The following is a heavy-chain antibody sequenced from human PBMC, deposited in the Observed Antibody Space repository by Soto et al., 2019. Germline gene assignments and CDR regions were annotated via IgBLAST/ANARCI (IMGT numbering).Heavy chain of an antibody. Sequence: GXSVKVSCRTSGYTFTSYGNRLVRQAPGQGLQWMGWISADNGNTNYSQKLQGRVTMTTDTSTSTAYMELRSLRSDETAVYYCARDLITMLRGVTDYYYGMDFWGQGTTVTVSS. CDR1: GYTFTSYG. J-gene: IGHJ6*02. D-gene: IGHD3-10*01. CDR3: ARDLITMLRGVTDYYYGMDF. V-gene: IGHV1-18*01. CDR2: ISADNGNT.